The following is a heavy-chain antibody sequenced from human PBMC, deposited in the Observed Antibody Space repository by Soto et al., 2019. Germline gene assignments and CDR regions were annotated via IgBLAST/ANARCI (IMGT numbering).Heavy chain of an antibody. Sequence: QVQLVQSGAEVKKAGASVKVSCRTSGYSFIDYYVHWVRQAPGQGLEWVGWISPNSGASKYAENFKCMGTLTGDRSTITVYMELSGLRADDTAVYYCARWRGAEATHDSWGQGTLVTVSS. CDR1: GYSFIDYY. CDR2: ISPNSGAS. D-gene: IGHD6-25*01. CDR3: ARWRGAEATHDS. J-gene: IGHJ5*01. V-gene: IGHV1-2*02.